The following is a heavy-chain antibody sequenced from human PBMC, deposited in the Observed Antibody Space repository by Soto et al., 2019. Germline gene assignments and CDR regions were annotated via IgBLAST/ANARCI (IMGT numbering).Heavy chain of an antibody. CDR1: GGSISSYY. D-gene: IGHD6-6*01. J-gene: IGHJ5*02. CDR3: ARGVSSSPNWFDP. CDR2: IYTSGST. V-gene: IGHV4-4*07. Sequence: QVQLQESGPGLVKPSETLSLTCTVSGGSISSYYWSWIRQPAGRGLEWIGRIYTSGSTNYNPALKSRVTMYVDTSRNQVSLKLSSVTAADAAVYYCARGVSSSPNWFDPWGQGTLVTVSS.